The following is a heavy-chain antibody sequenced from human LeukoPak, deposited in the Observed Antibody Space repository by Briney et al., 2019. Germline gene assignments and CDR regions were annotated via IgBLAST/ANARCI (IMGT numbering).Heavy chain of an antibody. CDR3: ARGSEYYDFWSGYSPPFDY. D-gene: IGHD3-3*01. CDR2: INHSGST. V-gene: IGHV4-34*01. CDR1: GGSFSGYY. J-gene: IGHJ4*02. Sequence: PSETLSLTCAVYGGSFSGYYWSWIRQPPGKGLEWIGEINHSGSTNYNPSLKSRVTISVDTSKNQFSLKLSSVTAADTAVYYCARGSEYYDFWSGYSPPFDYWGQGTLVTVSS.